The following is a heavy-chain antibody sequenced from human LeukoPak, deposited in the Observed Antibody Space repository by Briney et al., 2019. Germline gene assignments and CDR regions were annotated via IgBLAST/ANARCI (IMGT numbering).Heavy chain of an antibody. CDR1: GGSISSSNYY. V-gene: IGHV4-39*01. J-gene: IGHJ4*02. CDR3: ASDPYSSGWEFDH. CDR2: ISYSGTT. Sequence: PSETLSLTCTVSGGSISSSNYYWGCIRQPPGKGLEWIGSISYSGTTYYDPSLKSRVTISADTSKNQFSLKVNSVTAADTAVYYCASDPYSSGWEFDHWGQGTLVTVSS. D-gene: IGHD6-19*01.